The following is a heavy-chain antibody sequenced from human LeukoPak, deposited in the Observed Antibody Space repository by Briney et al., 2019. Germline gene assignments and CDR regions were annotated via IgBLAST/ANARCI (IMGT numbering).Heavy chain of an antibody. CDR3: VRDGGYYGPDS. CDR2: INQVASEE. J-gene: IGHJ4*02. CDR1: GFTFSRYT. V-gene: IGHV3-7*04. Sequence: GGSLRLSCAASGFTFSRYTMVWVRQAPGKGLEWVANINQVASEENYVDSVKGRFTISRDNAKNSLYLQMNSVRAEDTAMYYCVRDGGYYGPDSWGQGALVSVSS. D-gene: IGHD3-10*01.